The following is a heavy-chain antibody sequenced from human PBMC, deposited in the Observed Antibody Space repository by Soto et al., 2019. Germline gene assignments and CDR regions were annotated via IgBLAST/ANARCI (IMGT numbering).Heavy chain of an antibody. J-gene: IGHJ6*02. Sequence: LTCAVSGYNISSGYYWGCIQKHPGKGLEWIGSIYHSGSTYYNPSLKSRVTISVDTSKNQFSLKLSSVTAADTAVYYCARYSGSYNYYYGMDVWGQGITGTGSS. V-gene: IGHV4-38-2*01. CDR1: GYNISSGYY. D-gene: IGHD1-26*01. CDR3: ARYSGSYNYYYGMDV. CDR2: IYHSGST.